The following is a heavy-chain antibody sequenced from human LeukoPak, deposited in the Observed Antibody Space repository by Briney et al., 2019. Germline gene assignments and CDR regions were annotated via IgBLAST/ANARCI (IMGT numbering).Heavy chain of an antibody. Sequence: SQTLSLTCTVSGGSISSGGYYWSWIRQHPGKGLEWIGYIYYSGSTYYNPSLKSGVTISVDTSKNQFSLKLSSVTAADTAVYYCARGDKLTMVRGVPRTYFDYWGQGTLVTVSS. D-gene: IGHD3-10*01. CDR2: IYYSGST. J-gene: IGHJ4*02. CDR3: ARGDKLTMVRGVPRTYFDY. V-gene: IGHV4-31*03. CDR1: GGSISSGGYY.